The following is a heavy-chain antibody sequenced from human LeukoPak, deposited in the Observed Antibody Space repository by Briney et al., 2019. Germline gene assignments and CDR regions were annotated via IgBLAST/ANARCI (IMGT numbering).Heavy chain of an antibody. CDR3: ARLRQQRVLGMDV. CDR2: VYYSGST. CDR1: GGSISSYY. J-gene: IGHJ6*02. Sequence: SETLSLTCTVSGGSISSYYWSWIRQPPGKAPEWIGYVYYSGSTNYNPSLESRVTMTISTSENQFSLKLSSVTAADTAVYYCARLRQQRVLGMDVWGQGTTVTVSS. V-gene: IGHV4-59*01. D-gene: IGHD3-16*01.